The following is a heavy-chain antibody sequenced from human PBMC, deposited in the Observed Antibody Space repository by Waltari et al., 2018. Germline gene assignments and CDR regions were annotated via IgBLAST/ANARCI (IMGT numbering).Heavy chain of an antibody. J-gene: IGHJ4*02. CDR2: INQDGSVR. Sequence: DVQLVASGGGLVQPGWSLRLPCAASGFTFSGFPFINYWMSWVRQAPGKGLEWVANINQDGSVRYYVDSVKGRFTISRDNTKNSLYLQMNSLRAEDTAVYYCARGAYWGQGTLVTVSS. CDR1: GFTFSGFPFINYW. CDR3: ARGAY. V-gene: IGHV3-7*01.